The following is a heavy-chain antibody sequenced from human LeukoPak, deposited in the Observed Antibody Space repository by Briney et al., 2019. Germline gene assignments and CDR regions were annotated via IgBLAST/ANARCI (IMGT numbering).Heavy chain of an antibody. CDR3: AREGRIRYSDMDV. CDR2: IKQDGSEK. D-gene: IGHD3-9*01. V-gene: IGHV3-7*01. Sequence: SGGSLRLSCAASGFTFSSYWMSWVRQAPGKGLEWVANIKQDGSEKYYVDSVKGRFTISRDNAKNSMYLQMNSLRAEDTAVYYCAREGRIRYSDMDVWGKGTTVTVSS. J-gene: IGHJ6*03. CDR1: GFTFSSYW.